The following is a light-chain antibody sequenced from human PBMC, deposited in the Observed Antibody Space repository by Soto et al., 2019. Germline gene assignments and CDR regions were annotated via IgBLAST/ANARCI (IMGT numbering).Light chain of an antibody. V-gene: IGLV2-14*01. Sequence: QSALTQPTSVFGSLGQSITISCTGTSSDIGSYDFVSWYQHHPGKAPKLMIYEVTNRPSGVSHRFSGSKSDNTASLTISGPQGGDEGDYYCSSYTRITTRWVSAGGTRLTVL. CDR3: SSYTRITTRWV. CDR1: SSDIGSYDF. J-gene: IGLJ3*02. CDR2: EVT.